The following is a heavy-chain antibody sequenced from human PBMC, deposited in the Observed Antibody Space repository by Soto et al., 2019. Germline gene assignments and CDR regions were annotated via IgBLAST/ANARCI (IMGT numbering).Heavy chain of an antibody. CDR2: IYPGDSDT. CDR1: GYSFTSYW. J-gene: IGHJ6*03. Sequence: GESLKISCKGSGYSFTSYWIGWVRQMPGKGLEWMGIIYPGDSDTRYSPSFQGQVTISADKSISTAYLQWSSLKASDTAMYYCARQSRYSSSWSLSNYYYYYMDVWAKGTTVTVS. CDR3: ARQSRYSSSWSLSNYYYYYMDV. D-gene: IGHD6-13*01. V-gene: IGHV5-51*01.